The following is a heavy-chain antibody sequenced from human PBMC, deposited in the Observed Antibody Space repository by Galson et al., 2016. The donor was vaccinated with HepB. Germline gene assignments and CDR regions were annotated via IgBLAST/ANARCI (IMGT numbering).Heavy chain of an antibody. V-gene: IGHV3-74*01. CDR1: GFTFSSYW. CDR2: INSDGSST. J-gene: IGHJ6*02. CDR3: AKGPTSYFYGMDV. Sequence: SLRLSCAASGFTFSSYWMHWVRQAPGKGLVWVSRINSDGSSTIYADSVKGRFTISRDNAKNTLYLQMNSLRADDMAVYYCAKGPTSYFYGMDVWGQGTTVTVSS.